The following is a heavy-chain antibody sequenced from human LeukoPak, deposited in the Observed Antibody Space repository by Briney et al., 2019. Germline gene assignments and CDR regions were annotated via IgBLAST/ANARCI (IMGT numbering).Heavy chain of an antibody. V-gene: IGHV3-23*01. Sequence: GGSLRLSCAASGFTFSSDAMSWVRHAPGKGLVWVSGINGSGGSTYYADSAKGRFTISRDNSKNTLFLQMNSLSAEDTAVYSCAKDQEKDHYYGSGSGYWGQGALVTVSS. CDR2: INGSGGST. CDR3: AKDQEKDHYYGSGSGY. CDR1: GFTFSSDA. D-gene: IGHD3-10*01. J-gene: IGHJ4*02.